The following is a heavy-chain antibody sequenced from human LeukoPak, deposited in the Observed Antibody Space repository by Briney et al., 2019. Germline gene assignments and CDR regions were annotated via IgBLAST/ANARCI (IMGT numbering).Heavy chain of an antibody. J-gene: IGHJ4*02. D-gene: IGHD1-26*01. CDR3: ARQPLVSGSYLGHFDY. CDR2: IIPIFGTA. CDR1: GGTFSSYA. Sequence: SLKVSCKASGGTFSSYAISWVRQAPGQGLEWMGGIIPIFGTANYAQKFQGRVTITADESTSTAYMELSSLRSEDTAVYYCARQPLVSGSYLGHFDYWGQGTLVTVSS. V-gene: IGHV1-69*13.